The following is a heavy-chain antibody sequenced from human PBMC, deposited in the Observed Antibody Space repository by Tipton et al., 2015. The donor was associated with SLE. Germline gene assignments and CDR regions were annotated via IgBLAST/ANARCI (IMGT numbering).Heavy chain of an antibody. Sequence: SLRLSCAASGFNFWTSSMSWVRQAPGKGLEWISSISGEGDYIYYADSVKGRFTISRDNAKNTAYLQMTSLRAEDTAIYYCASASWNYGFFDYWGQGTLVTVSS. V-gene: IGHV3-23*01. D-gene: IGHD1-7*01. CDR2: ISGEGDYI. J-gene: IGHJ4*02. CDR3: ASASWNYGFFDY. CDR1: GFNFWTSS.